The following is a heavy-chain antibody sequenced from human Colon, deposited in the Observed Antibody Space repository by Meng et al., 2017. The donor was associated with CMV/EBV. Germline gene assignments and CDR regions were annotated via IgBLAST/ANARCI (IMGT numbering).Heavy chain of an antibody. CDR2: VANKANSYTT. D-gene: IGHD1-26*01. CDR1: GFIFSDHY. Sequence: GESLKISCAGSGFIFSDHYIDWGRQAPGKGLEWVGRVANKANSYTTEYGASVTGRFTFSRDDSENSVYLQMNSLKSEDTAVYYCSKGYSGIDIYAFDIWGHGTMVTVSS. J-gene: IGHJ3*02. V-gene: IGHV3-72*01. CDR3: SKGYSGIDIYAFDI.